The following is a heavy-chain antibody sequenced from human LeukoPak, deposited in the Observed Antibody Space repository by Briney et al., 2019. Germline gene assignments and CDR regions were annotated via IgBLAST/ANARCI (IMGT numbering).Heavy chain of an antibody. Sequence: PSETLSLTCAVYGGSFSGYYWSWIRQPPGKGLQWIGEINHSGSTSYNPSLKSRVTISVDTSKNQFSLKLSSVTAADTAVYYCARHGRNVGHCSGNSCCRRAFDIWGQGTMITVSS. CDR2: INHSGST. CDR3: ARHGRNVGHCSGNSCCRRAFDI. J-gene: IGHJ3*02. V-gene: IGHV4-34*01. D-gene: IGHD2-15*01. CDR1: GGSFSGYY.